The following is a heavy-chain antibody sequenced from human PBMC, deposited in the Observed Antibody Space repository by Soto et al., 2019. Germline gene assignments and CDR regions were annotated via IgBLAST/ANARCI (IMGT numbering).Heavy chain of an antibody. D-gene: IGHD2-15*01. CDR1: GFTFSSYA. V-gene: IGHV3-23*01. CDR2: ISGSGGST. CDR3: AKDPGYCSGGSWYVAFDI. Sequence: EVQLLESGGGLVQPGGSLRLSCAASGFTFSSYAMSWVRQAPGKGLEWVSAISGSGGSTYYADSVKGRFTISRDNSKNALYLQMNSLRAEDTAVYYCAKDPGYCSGGSWYVAFDIWGQGTMVTVSS. J-gene: IGHJ3*02.